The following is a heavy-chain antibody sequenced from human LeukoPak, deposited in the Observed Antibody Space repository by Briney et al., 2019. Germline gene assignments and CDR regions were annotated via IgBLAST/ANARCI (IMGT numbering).Heavy chain of an antibody. CDR1: GFTFDDYA. V-gene: IGHV3-9*01. J-gene: IGHJ5*02. Sequence: GRSLRLSCAASGFTFDDYAMHWVRQAPGKGLEWVSGISWNSGSIGYADSVKGRFTISRDNAKNSLYLQMNSLRAEDTALYYCAEDATGLWSGSFLDPWGQGTLVTVSS. CDR3: AEDATGLWSGSFLDP. CDR2: ISWNSGSI. D-gene: IGHD3-3*01.